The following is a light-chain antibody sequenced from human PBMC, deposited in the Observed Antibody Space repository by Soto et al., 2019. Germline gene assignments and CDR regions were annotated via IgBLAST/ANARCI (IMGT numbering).Light chain of an antibody. CDR2: GVX. J-gene: IGLJ1*01. CDR1: SSDVGGNTY. CDR3: SSYTASTTPLYV. V-gene: IGLV2-14*03. Sequence: QSVLTQPASVSGSPGQSISMSCTGTSSDVGGNTYVSLYQQHPRKAPKLLIYGVXXRXAXVSPRFSGSKSGNTASLTISGLQVEDEADYYCSSYTASTTPLYVFGTGTKVTVL.